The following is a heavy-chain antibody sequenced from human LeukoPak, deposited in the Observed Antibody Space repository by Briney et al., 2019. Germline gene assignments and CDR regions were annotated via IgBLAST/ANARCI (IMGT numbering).Heavy chain of an antibody. D-gene: IGHD5/OR15-5a*01. CDR3: ARAPDIMYAFDI. J-gene: IGHJ3*02. V-gene: IGHV4-39*01. Sequence: RPSETLSLTCTVSGGSITSNIYYLGWIRQPPGKWLEWIGSLYYTGSTYYNPSLKSRVTISVDTSKNQVSLKLTSVTAADTAVYYCARAPDIMYAFDIWGQGTMVTVSS. CDR1: GGSITSNIYY. CDR2: LYYTGST.